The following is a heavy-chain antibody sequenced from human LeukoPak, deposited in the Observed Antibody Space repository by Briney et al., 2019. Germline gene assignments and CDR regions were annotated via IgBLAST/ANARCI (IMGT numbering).Heavy chain of an antibody. CDR2: ISGTGGST. CDR3: AKDRYGGTIFGVVIN. J-gene: IGHJ4*02. CDR1: GFAFSSYA. D-gene: IGHD3-3*01. V-gene: IGHV3-23*01. Sequence: SGGSLRLSCAASGFAFSSYAMSWVRQAPGKGPEWVSGISGTGGSTFYADSVKGRFTVSRDNSKNTLYLQVNSLRVEDAAVYYCAKDRYGGTIFGVVINWGQGTLVTVSS.